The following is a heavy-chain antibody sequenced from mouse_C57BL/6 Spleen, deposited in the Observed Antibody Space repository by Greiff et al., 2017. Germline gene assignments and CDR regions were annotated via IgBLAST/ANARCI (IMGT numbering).Heavy chain of an antibody. CDR1: GFTFSDFY. CDR3: ARDGNYGRSYWYFDV. D-gene: IGHD1-1*01. Sequence: EVKLMESGGGLVQSGRSLRLSCATSGFTFSDFYMEWVRQAPGKGLEWIAASRNKANDYTTEYSASVKGRFIVSRDTSQSILYRQMNALRAEDTAIYYCARDGNYGRSYWYFDVWGTGTTVTVSS. V-gene: IGHV7-1*01. J-gene: IGHJ1*03. CDR2: SRNKANDYTT.